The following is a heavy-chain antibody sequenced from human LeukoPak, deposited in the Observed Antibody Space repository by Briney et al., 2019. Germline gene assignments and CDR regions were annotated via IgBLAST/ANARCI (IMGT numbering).Heavy chain of an antibody. CDR1: GFTFSIHS. Sequence: GASLRLSCAASGFTFSIHSMHWARQAPGKGLEYVSAISSNGGSTYYANSVEGRLTISRDNSKNTLYIQMGSLRAEDMAVYYCARSPFDDFGSGTYHDYWGQGTLVTVSS. J-gene: IGHJ4*02. V-gene: IGHV3-64*01. CDR3: ARSPFDDFGSGTYHDY. CDR2: ISSNGGST. D-gene: IGHD3-10*01.